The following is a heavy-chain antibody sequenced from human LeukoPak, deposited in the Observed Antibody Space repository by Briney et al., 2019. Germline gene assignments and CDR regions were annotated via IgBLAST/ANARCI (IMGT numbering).Heavy chain of an antibody. CDR1: GFTFSSYG. CDR3: AKDRGSYSSGWTGFDY. Sequence: GGSLRLSCAASGFTFSSYGMHWVRQAPGQGLEWVAVISYDGSNKYYADSVKGRSTISRDNSKNTLYLQMNSLRAEDTAVYYCAKDRGSYSSGWTGFDYWGQGTLVTVSS. J-gene: IGHJ4*02. V-gene: IGHV3-30*18. CDR2: ISYDGSNK. D-gene: IGHD6-19*01.